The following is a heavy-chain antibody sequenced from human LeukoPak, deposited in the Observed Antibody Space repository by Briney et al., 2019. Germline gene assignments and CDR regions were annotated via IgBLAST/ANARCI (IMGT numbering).Heavy chain of an antibody. D-gene: IGHD1-14*01. V-gene: IGHV1-2*02. Sequence: ASVKVSCKASGGTFSSYAISWVRQAPGQGLEWMGWINPNSGGTNYAQKFQGGVTMTRDTSISTAYMELSRLRSDDTAVYYCARVRKVSSKENWFDPWGQGTLVTVSS. CDR2: INPNSGGT. CDR3: ARVRKVSSKENWFDP. CDR1: GGTFSSYA. J-gene: IGHJ5*02.